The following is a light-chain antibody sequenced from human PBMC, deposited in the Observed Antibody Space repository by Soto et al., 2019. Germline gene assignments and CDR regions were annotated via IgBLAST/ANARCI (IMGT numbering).Light chain of an antibody. CDR1: QSVSSSY. CDR3: QQYGSSPEYT. V-gene: IGKV3-20*01. CDR2: GAS. J-gene: IGKJ2*01. Sequence: EIVLTQSPGTLSLSPGERATLSCRASQSVSSSYLAWCQQKPGQAPRLLIYGASSRATGIPDRFSGSGSGTDFTLTISRLEPEDFAVHYCQQYGSSPEYTFGQGTKLEIK.